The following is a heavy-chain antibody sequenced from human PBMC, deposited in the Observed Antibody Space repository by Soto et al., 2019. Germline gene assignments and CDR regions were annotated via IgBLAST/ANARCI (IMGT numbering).Heavy chain of an antibody. CDR3: ARDDGYGDRYYFDY. Sequence: QVQLQESGPGLVKPSQTLSLTCTVSGGSISSGGYYWSWIRQHPGKGLEWIGYIYYSGSTYYNPSLKSRVTISVDTSKNQFSLKLSSVTAADTAVYYCARDDGYGDRYYFDYWGQGTLVTVSS. D-gene: IGHD4-17*01. V-gene: IGHV4-31*03. CDR1: GGSISSGGYY. CDR2: IYYSGST. J-gene: IGHJ4*02.